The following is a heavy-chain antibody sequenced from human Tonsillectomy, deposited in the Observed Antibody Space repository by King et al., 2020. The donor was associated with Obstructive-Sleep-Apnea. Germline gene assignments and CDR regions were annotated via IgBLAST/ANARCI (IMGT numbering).Heavy chain of an antibody. D-gene: IGHD6-19*01. CDR3: ARNVAVTDTGDWFDP. J-gene: IGHJ5*02. V-gene: IGHV5-51*01. CDR1: GYDFATRW. CDR2: IYPGDSDT. Sequence: QLVQSGAEVKKPGDSLKISCQAFGYDFATRWIGWVRQMPGKGLEWMGVIYPGDSDTRYNPSFQGQVTFSADRSINTAYLEWTTLKASDSAMYYCARNVAVTDTGDWFDPWGQGTQVTVSS.